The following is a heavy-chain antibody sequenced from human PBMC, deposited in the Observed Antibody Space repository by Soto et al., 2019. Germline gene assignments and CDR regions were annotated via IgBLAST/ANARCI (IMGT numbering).Heavy chain of an antibody. CDR3: AREVVVVPAAAYYYYYYMDV. J-gene: IGHJ6*03. V-gene: IGHV1-18*01. D-gene: IGHD2-2*01. Sequence: ASVKVSCKASGYTFNSYGISWVRQAPGQGLEWMGWISAYNGNTNYAQKLQGRVTMTTDTSTSTAYMELRSLRSDDTAVYYCAREVVVVPAAAYYYYYYMDVWGKGTTVTVSS. CDR2: ISAYNGNT. CDR1: GYTFNSYG.